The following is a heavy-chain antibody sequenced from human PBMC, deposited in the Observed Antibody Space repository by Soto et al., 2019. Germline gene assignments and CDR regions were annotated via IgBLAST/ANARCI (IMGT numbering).Heavy chain of an antibody. CDR3: ARRRRDSSDDAFDI. Sequence: QVQLQESGPGLVKPSETLSLTCTVSGGSISSSHWSWIRQPPGRGLEWIGYIYDTGRTNYNPSLKSRVTISGDTSKNQFSLKLSSVTAAETAVYYCARRRRDSSDDAFDIWGQGTLVTVSS. J-gene: IGHJ3*02. D-gene: IGHD2-21*02. CDR2: IYDTGRT. V-gene: IGHV4-59*08. CDR1: GGSISSSH.